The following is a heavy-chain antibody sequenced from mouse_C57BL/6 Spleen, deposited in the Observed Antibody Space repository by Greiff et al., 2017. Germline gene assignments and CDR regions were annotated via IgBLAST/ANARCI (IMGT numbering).Heavy chain of an antibody. CDR2: IDPSDSYT. CDR3: ARTRGYYKDYAMDY. V-gene: IGHV1-59*01. D-gene: IGHD2-3*01. Sequence: QVQLQQPGAELVRPGTSVKLSCKASGYTFTSYWMHWVKQRPGQGLEWIGVIDPSDSYTNYNQKFKGKATLTVDTSSSTAYMQLSSLTSEDSAVYYCARTRGYYKDYAMDYWGQGTSVTVSS. CDR1: GYTFTSYW. J-gene: IGHJ4*01.